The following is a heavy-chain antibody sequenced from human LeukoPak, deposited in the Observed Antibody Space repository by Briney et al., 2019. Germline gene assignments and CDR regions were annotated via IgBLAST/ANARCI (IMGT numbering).Heavy chain of an antibody. CDR1: GGSFSGYY. D-gene: IGHD3-10*02. J-gene: IGHJ5*02. CDR3: ARGTGYSVRFDP. V-gene: IGHV4-34*01. Sequence: SETLSLTCAVYGGSFSGYYWSWIRQPPGKGLEWIGEINHSGSTNYNPSLKSRVTISLDTSKNRFSLKLSSVTAADTAVYYCARGTGYSVRFDPWGQGTLVTVSS. CDR2: INHSGST.